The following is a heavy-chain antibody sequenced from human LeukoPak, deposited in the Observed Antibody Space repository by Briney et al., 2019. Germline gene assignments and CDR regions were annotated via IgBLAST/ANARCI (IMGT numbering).Heavy chain of an antibody. CDR1: GFTFSSSA. CDR3: AADRRCSGTGCYPYNFDC. Sequence: SVTVSCKASGFTFSSSAVQGVRQARGQRLEWIGWIFVGSDNTNYAQKFQERVTITRDMSTSTAYMELSSLRSEDTAIYYCAADRRCSGTGCYPYNFDCWGQGTLVTVSS. CDR2: IFVGSDNT. D-gene: IGHD2-2*01. J-gene: IGHJ4*02. V-gene: IGHV1-58*01.